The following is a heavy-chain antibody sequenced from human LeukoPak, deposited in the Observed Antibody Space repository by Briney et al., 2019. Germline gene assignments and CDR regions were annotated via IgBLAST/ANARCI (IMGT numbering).Heavy chain of an antibody. CDR3: ARDTYYYGSGSYFPSAPSFDY. CDR2: ISAYNGNT. D-gene: IGHD3-10*01. Sequence: ASVKVSCKASGYTFTSYGISWVRQAPGQGLEWMGWISAYNGNTNYAQKLQGRVTMTTVTSTSTAYMELRSLRSDDTAVYYCARDTYYYGSGSYFPSAPSFDYWGQGTLVTISS. CDR1: GYTFTSYG. V-gene: IGHV1-18*01. J-gene: IGHJ4*02.